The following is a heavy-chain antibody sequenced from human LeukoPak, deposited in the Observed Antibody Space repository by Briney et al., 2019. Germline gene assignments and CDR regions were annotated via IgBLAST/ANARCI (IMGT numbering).Heavy chain of an antibody. CDR1: GFAFSTYT. CDR2: INSGGTTT. D-gene: IGHD5-18*01. J-gene: IGHJ4*02. CDR3: ARVQGYSYGPGGGDY. V-gene: IGHV3-21*01. Sequence: GGSLRLSCAACGFAFSTYTMNWARQAPGKGLEWVASINSGGTTTHYAFSVKGRFTISRDNAKNSLYLQMNSLRAEDTAVYYCARVQGYSYGPGGGDYWGQGTLVTVSS.